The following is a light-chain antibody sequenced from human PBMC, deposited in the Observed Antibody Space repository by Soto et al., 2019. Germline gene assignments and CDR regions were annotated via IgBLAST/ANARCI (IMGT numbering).Light chain of an antibody. Sequence: DIQMTQSPSSLSASVGDRVTITCRASQGISSYLAWYQQRPGKVPKVLIYAASTLHSGVPSRFSGSGSGTDFTLTISIVQPEDVATYYCQNYYTAPETFGQGTKVDIK. J-gene: IGKJ1*01. CDR3: QNYYTAPET. CDR1: QGISSY. CDR2: AAS. V-gene: IGKV1-27*01.